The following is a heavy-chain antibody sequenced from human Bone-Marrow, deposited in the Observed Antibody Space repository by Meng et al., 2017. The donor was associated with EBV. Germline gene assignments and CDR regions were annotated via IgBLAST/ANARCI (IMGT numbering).Heavy chain of an antibody. CDR3: ARQDDYGVLND. CDR2: IYHSGTT. V-gene: IGHV4-30-2*01. CDR1: GGSISSYS. Sequence: QLQLQESGSGLLNPSQTLSLTCAVSGGSISSYSWSWIRQPPGKGLEWIGYIYHSGTTYYKSSLKSRVTISVDTSTNQFSLKLSSVTAAATAVYYCARQDDYGVLNDWGQGTLVTVSS. D-gene: IGHD4-17*01. J-gene: IGHJ4*02.